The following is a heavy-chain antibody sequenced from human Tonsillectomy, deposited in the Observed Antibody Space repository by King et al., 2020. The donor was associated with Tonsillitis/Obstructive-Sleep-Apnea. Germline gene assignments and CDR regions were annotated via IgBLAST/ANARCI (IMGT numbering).Heavy chain of an antibody. CDR3: AKGLQFLEWSGPREYMDV. CDR1: GYTFDNYG. J-gene: IGHJ6*03. CDR2: ISVYSGNT. Sequence: LQLVQSGGEVKKPGASVKVSCKASGYTFDNYGVTWVRQAPGQGLEWMGWISVYSGNTYYAQKFQGRITMTTDTSTSTAYMEVRSLRSDDTAVYYCAKGLQFLEWSGPREYMDVWGKGTTVTVSS. D-gene: IGHD3-3*01. V-gene: IGHV1-18*04.